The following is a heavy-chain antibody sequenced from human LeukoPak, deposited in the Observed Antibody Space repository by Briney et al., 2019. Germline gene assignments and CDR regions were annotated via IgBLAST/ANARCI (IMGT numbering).Heavy chain of an antibody. CDR2: IKQDGSEK. CDR3: YCPGEDY. J-gene: IGHJ4*02. Sequence: GGSLRLSCAASGFTFSTYWMTWVRQAPGKGLEWVANIKQDGSEKYYVDSVKGGFTISRDNAKNSLYLEMKSLRAEDTAVYYCYCPGEDYWGQEPLVTVSS. V-gene: IGHV3-7*01. CDR1: GFTFSTYW. D-gene: IGHD3-16*01.